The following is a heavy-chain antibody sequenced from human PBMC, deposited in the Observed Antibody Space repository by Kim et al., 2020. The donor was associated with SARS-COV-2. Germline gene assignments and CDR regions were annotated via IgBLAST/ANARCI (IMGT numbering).Heavy chain of an antibody. CDR3: ARDFGGLGFGYNYYCLGV. D-gene: IGHD3-16*01. CDR2: ISNSGSTI. V-gene: IGHV3-48*01. J-gene: IGHJ6*01. Sequence: GGSLRLSCAASGFTFSSYDMSWVRQAPGKGLEWVSAISNSGSTIYYADSVKGRFTISRDNSKNSLYLQMNSLRAEDTAVYYCARDFGGLGFGYNYYCLGV. CDR1: GFTFSSYD.